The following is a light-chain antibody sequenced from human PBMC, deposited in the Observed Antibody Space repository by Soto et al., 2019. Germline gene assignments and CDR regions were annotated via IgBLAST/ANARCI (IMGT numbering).Light chain of an antibody. CDR3: QTWHSRIRWM. V-gene: IGLV4-69*01. J-gene: IGLJ3*02. CDR1: SGHSNYA. CDR2: VSSDGTQ. Sequence: QSVLTQSPSASASLGASVKLTCTLSSGHSNYAITWHQQQPGKGPRYLMKVSSDGTQNKGAGIPDRFSGSSSGAERYLIISGLQSEDEAAYYCQTWHSRIRWMFGGGTKLTVL.